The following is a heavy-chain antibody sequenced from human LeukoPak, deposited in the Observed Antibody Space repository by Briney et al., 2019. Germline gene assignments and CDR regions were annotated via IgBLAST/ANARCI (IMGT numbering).Heavy chain of an antibody. J-gene: IGHJ3*02. CDR2: IYYSGST. CDR3: ATYSGYDLDAFDI. D-gene: IGHD5-12*01. CDR1: GGSISSYY. V-gene: IGHV4-59*08. Sequence: PSETLSLTCTVSGGSISSYYWSWIRQPPGKGLEWIGYIYYSGSTNYNPSLKSRVTISVDTSKNQFSLKLSSVTAADTAVYYCATYSGYDLDAFDIWGQGTMVTVSS.